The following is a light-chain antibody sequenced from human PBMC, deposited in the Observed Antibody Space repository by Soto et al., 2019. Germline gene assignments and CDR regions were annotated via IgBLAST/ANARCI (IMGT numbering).Light chain of an antibody. CDR2: GAS. CDR1: ESVSGNY. CDR3: QQYGSSPYT. Sequence: IVWTQAPGTLSGSPGERATLSCRASESVSGNYIAWYQQKRGQAPRLLIYGASSRATGIPDRFSRSGPGTDFTLTISRLAPADFAVYHCQQYGSSPYTFGQGTRLEIK. J-gene: IGKJ2*01. V-gene: IGKV3-20*01.